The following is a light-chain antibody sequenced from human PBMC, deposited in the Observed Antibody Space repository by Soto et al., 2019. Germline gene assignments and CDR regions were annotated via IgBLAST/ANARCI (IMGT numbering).Light chain of an antibody. Sequence: DIQMTQSPSSLSASVVDGFTITFRASQSISSYLNWYQQKPGKAPKLLIYAASSLQSGVPSRFSGSGSGTDFTLTISSLQPEDFATYYCHQSYSTLWTFGQGTKVDIK. J-gene: IGKJ1*01. V-gene: IGKV1-39*01. CDR1: QSISSY. CDR2: AAS. CDR3: HQSYSTLWT.